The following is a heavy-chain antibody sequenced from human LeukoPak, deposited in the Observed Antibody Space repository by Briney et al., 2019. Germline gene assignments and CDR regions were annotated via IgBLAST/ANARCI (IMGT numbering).Heavy chain of an antibody. V-gene: IGHV3-64*01. CDR3: AIVGFSGYDS. Sequence: GGSLRLSCATSGFVFSNYAMNWVRQAPGKGLEYVSAITGDGSTPYYANSVKGRFTISRDNSRNTLYLQMGSLRSEDMAVYYCAIVGFSGYDSWGQGTLVTVSS. CDR2: ITGDGSTP. J-gene: IGHJ5*02. CDR1: GFVFSNYA. D-gene: IGHD5-12*01.